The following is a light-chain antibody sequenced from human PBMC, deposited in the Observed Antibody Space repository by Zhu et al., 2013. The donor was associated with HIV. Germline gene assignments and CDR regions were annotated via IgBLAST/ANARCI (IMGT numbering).Light chain of an antibody. CDR3: QQYSAYYMT. CDR2: QAS. V-gene: IGKV1-5*03. J-gene: IGKJ4*01. CDR1: QSIGAW. Sequence: DIQMSQSPSTLSASVGDRVTITCRASQSIGAWLAWYQQQPGKAPKLLIYQASTLQSGVPSRFSGSGSGTEFTLTISSMQPDDFATYYCQQYSAYYMTFGGGTKVEVK.